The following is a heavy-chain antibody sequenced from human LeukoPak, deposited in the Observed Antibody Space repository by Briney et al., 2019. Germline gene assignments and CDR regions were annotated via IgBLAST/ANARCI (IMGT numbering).Heavy chain of an antibody. CDR1: GGSFSGYY. Sequence: SETLPLTCAVYGGSFSGYYWSWIRQPPGKGLEWIGEINHSGSTNYNPSLKSRVTISVDTSKNQFSLKLSSVTAADTAVYYCARALWPPKYYYGWGCYFDYWGQGTLVTVSS. CDR2: INHSGST. J-gene: IGHJ4*02. CDR3: ARALWPPKYYYGWGCYFDY. V-gene: IGHV4-34*01. D-gene: IGHD3-10*01.